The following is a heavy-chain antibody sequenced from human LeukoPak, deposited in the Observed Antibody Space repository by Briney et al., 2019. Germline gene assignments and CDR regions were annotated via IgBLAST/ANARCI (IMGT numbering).Heavy chain of an antibody. CDR1: GYTFTSYG. CDR3: ARDFGAPPYSATRGYYMDV. CDR2: ISAYNGNT. J-gene: IGHJ6*03. V-gene: IGHV1-18*01. Sequence: ASVKVSCKASGYTFTSYGISWVRQAPGQGLEWMGWISAYNGNTNYAQKLQGRVTMTTDTSTSTAYMELRSLRSDDTAVYCARDFGAPPYSATRGYYMDVWGKGTTVTVSS. D-gene: IGHD1-26*01.